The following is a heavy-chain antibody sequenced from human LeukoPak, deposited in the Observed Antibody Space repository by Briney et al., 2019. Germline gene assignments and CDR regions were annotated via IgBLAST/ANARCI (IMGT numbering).Heavy chain of an antibody. V-gene: IGHV3-23*01. Sequence: GGSLRLSCAASGFTFSSYAMSWVRQAPGKGLEWVSAISGSGGNTYYADSVKGRFTISRDNSKNTLYLQMNSLRAEDTAVYYCAKGPDYDFWSGYNDYWGQGTLVTVSS. D-gene: IGHD3-3*01. CDR3: AKGPDYDFWSGYNDY. J-gene: IGHJ4*02. CDR2: ISGSGGNT. CDR1: GFTFSSYA.